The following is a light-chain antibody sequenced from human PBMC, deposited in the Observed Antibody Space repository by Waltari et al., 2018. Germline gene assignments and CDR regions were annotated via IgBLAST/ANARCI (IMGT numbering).Light chain of an antibody. CDR1: QSVSSNY. CDR2: GAS. CDR3: QQYGRSPLT. V-gene: IGKV3-20*01. J-gene: IGKJ4*01. Sequence: EIVLTQSPGTLSLSPGDRATLSCRASQSVSSNYLAWYQQKPGQAPRLLIYGASSRATGITDKFSGSGSGTAFTLTINRLEPEDFAVYYCQQYGRSPLTFGGGTKVEIK.